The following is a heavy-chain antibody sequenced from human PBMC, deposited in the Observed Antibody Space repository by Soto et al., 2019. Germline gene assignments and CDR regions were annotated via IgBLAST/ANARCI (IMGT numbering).Heavy chain of an antibody. CDR3: AKSPPVAAITVDF. CDR1: GFTFTIST. V-gene: IGHV3-23*01. CDR2: ISGSAGST. J-gene: IGHJ4*02. D-gene: IGHD6-19*01. Sequence: GGSLRLSCAASGFTFTISTMNWVRQAPGKGLEWVSAISGSAGSTYYTDSVKGRFTISRDNSKNTLYLQMNSLRAEDTAVYYCAKSPPVAAITVDFWGQGTLVTVSS.